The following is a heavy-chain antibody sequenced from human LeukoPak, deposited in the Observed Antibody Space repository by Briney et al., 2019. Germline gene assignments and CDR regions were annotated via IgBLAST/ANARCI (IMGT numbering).Heavy chain of an antibody. CDR1: GGSFSGYY. Sequence: ETLSLTCAVYGGSFSGYYWSWVRQAPGKGLECVSVIYGGGDTYYADSVKGRFTISRDNSKNTLSLQVNSLRAEDTAVYYCATLGSGWYVGYWGQGTLVTVSS. V-gene: IGHV3-66*01. J-gene: IGHJ4*02. D-gene: IGHD6-19*01. CDR2: IYGGGDT. CDR3: ATLGSGWYVGY.